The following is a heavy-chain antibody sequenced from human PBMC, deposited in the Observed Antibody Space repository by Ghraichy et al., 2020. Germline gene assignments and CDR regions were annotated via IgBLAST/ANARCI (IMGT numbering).Heavy chain of an antibody. D-gene: IGHD3/OR15-3a*01. CDR2: ISAYNGNT. V-gene: IGHV1-18*01. CDR3: ARLDFRSGRGSL. J-gene: IGHJ4*02. Sequence: ASVKVSCKASGYNFTIYGLNWVRRAPGQGLEWMGWISAYNGNTNYAQKFQGRLSMTTDTSTSIAYMELGSLRSDDTAVYYCARLDFRSGRGSLWGQGTLVTVSS. CDR1: GYNFTIYG.